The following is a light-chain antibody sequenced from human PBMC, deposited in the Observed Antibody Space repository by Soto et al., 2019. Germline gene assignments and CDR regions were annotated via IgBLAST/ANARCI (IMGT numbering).Light chain of an antibody. J-gene: IGLJ2*01. CDR1: SGHSTYI. CDR3: ETWDTNVVV. V-gene: IGLV4-60*02. Sequence: QPVLTQSSSASASLGSSVKLTCTLSSGHSTYIIAWHQQQPGKAPRYLMKLEGSGSYNKGSGIPDRFSGSSSGADRYLTISNLRCEDEADYYCETWDTNVVVFGGGTKLTVL. CDR2: LEGSGSY.